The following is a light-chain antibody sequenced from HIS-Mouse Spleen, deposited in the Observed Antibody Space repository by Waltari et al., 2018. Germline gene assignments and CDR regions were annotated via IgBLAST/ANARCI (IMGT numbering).Light chain of an antibody. Sequence: EIVFTQSPGTLSLSPGERATLSCRPSQSVSSSYLAWYQQKPGQAPRLLIYGASSRATGIPDRFSGSGSGTDFTLTISRLEPEDFAVYYCQQYGSSPETFGQGTKVEIK. CDR3: QQYGSSPET. CDR2: GAS. V-gene: IGKV3-20*01. J-gene: IGKJ1*01. CDR1: QSVSSSY.